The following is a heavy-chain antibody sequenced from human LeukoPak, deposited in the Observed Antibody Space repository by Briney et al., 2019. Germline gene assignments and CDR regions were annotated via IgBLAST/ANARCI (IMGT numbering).Heavy chain of an antibody. CDR1: GFSFSSYA. J-gene: IGHJ4*02. CDR2: IGGGPGNT. D-gene: IGHD2/OR15-2a*01. V-gene: IGHV3-23*01. CDR3: AKDSAKKYDDY. Sequence: AGSLRLSCAASGFSFSSYAMSWVRQAPGKGLEWVSVIGGGPGNTYYTDSVKGRFTISRDNSKNTLYLHLNSLRAEDTAVYYCAKDSAKKYDDYWGQGTLVTVSS.